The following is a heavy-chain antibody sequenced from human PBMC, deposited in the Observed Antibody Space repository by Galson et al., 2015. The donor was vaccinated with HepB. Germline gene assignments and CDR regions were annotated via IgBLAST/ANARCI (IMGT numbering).Heavy chain of an antibody. CDR2: ISTRSGNT. J-gene: IGHJ4*02. Sequence: SVKVSCKASGYTFTSNGIRWVRQAPGQGLEWMGWISTRSGNTNYAQRFQGRATMTTDTSTSTAYMELRRLRSDDTAIYYCVRDRLHSFDYWGQGTLVTVSS. CDR1: GYTFTSNG. CDR3: VRDRLHSFDY. V-gene: IGHV1-18*04.